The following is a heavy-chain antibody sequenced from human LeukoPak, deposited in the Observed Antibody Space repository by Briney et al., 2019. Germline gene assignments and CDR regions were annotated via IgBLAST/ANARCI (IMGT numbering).Heavy chain of an antibody. J-gene: IGHJ4*02. V-gene: IGHV3-23*01. CDR1: GFIFSSYA. Sequence: GGSLRLSCAASGFIFSSYAMSWVRQAPGKGLEWVSGISAIGGSTSYADSVKGRFTISRDNSKNTLYLQMNSLRAEDTAAYYCAPRAQKWGQGTLVTVSS. CDR3: APRAQK. CDR2: ISAIGGST.